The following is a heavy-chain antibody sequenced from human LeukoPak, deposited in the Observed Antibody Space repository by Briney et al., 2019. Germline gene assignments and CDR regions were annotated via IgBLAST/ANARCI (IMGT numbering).Heavy chain of an antibody. D-gene: IGHD6-19*01. CDR3: ASSAGALIDC. CDR1: GFTFSSYA. CDR2: IWFDGSNK. J-gene: IGHJ4*02. Sequence: GGSLRLSCAASGFTFSSYAMTWVRQAPGKGLEWVAVIWFDGSNKFYADSVKGRFTISRDNSKNTLYLQMNSLRAEDTAVYYCASSAGALIDCWGQGTLVIVSS. V-gene: IGHV3-33*08.